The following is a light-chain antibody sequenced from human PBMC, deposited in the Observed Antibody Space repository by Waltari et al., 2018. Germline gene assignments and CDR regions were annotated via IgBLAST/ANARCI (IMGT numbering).Light chain of an antibody. CDR2: GAS. CDR3: QQYGSSRWT. V-gene: IGKV3-20*01. J-gene: IGKJ1*01. CDR1: QSVSSSY. Sequence: EIVLTQSPGTLSLSPGARATLPFRASQSVSSSYLAWYQQKPGQAPRLLIYGASSRATGIPDRFSGSGSGTDFTLTISRLEPEDFAVYYCQQYGSSRWTFGQGTKVEIK.